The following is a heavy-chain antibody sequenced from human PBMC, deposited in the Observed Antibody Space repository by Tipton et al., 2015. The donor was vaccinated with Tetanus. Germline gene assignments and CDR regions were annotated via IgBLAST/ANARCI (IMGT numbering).Heavy chain of an antibody. V-gene: IGHV4-31*02. CDR2: IYYSGST. J-gene: IGHJ4*02. D-gene: IGHD5-18*01. Sequence: LRLSCTVSGGSISSGGYYWSWIRQHPGKGLEWIGYIYYSGSTYYNPSLKSRVTISVDTSKNQFSLKLSSVTAADTAVYYCAREAAMADLDYWGQGTLVTVSS. CDR3: AREAAMADLDY. CDR1: GGSISSGGYY.